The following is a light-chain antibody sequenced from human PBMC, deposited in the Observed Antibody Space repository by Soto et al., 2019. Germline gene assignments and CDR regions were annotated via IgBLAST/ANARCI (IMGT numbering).Light chain of an antibody. J-gene: IGKJ4*01. CDR2: AAS. CDR3: LQDYNFPFT. V-gene: IGKV1-6*01. CDR1: QDISND. Sequence: AIQMTQSPSYLSASVGDRVTIICRASQDISNDLGWYQQKPGQAPKVLIYAASNLQSGVPTRFSGSGSGTDFTLTISSLQPEDFGTYYCLQDYNFPFTFGGGTKVEI.